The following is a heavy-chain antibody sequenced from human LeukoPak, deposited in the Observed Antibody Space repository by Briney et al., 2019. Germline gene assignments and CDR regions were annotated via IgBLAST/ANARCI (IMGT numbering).Heavy chain of an antibody. J-gene: IGHJ4*02. CDR1: GFTFSSYA. V-gene: IGHV3-66*01. D-gene: IGHD6-19*01. CDR3: AKERSLEIAVAGTIFDY. Sequence: PGGSLRLSCAASGFTFSSYAMSWVRQAPGKGLEWVSVIYSGGDTYYADSVKGRFTISRDNSKNMIYLEMSSLKAEDTAVYYCAKERSLEIAVAGTIFDYWGQGTLVTVSS. CDR2: IYSGGDT.